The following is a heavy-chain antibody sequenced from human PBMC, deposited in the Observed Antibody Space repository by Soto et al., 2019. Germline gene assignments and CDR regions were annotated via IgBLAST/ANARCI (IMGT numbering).Heavy chain of an antibody. CDR3: ARFTHHSSSSRTWDAFDI. Sequence: SETLSLTCTVSGGSISSSSYYWGWIRQPPGKGLEWIGSIYYSGSTYYNPSLKSRVTISVDTSKNQFSLKLSSVTAADTAVYYCARFTHHSSSSRTWDAFDIWGQGTMVTVSS. D-gene: IGHD6-6*01. CDR2: IYYSGST. J-gene: IGHJ3*02. CDR1: GGSISSSSYY. V-gene: IGHV4-39*01.